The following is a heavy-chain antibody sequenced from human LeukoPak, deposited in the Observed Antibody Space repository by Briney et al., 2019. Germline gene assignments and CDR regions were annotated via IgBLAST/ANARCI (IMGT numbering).Heavy chain of an antibody. CDR1: GFTFSSYG. J-gene: IGHJ1*01. CDR3: AIGRRNREQQLVPYFQH. V-gene: IGHV3-30*03. CDR2: ISYDGSNK. Sequence: KAGGSLRLSCAASGFTFSSYGMHWVRQAPGKGLEWVAVISYDGSNKYYADSVKGRFTISRDNSKNTLYLQMNSLRAEDTAVYYCAIGRRNREQQLVPYFQHWGQGTLVTVSS. D-gene: IGHD6-13*01.